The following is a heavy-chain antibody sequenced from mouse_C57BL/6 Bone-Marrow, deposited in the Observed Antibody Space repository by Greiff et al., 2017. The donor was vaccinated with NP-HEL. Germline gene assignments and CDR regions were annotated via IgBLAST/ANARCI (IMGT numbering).Heavy chain of an antibody. CDR2: IDPSDSYT. J-gene: IGHJ2*01. CDR3: ANGLYFDY. CDR1: GYTFTSYW. Sequence: QVQLKQPGAELVRPGTSVKLSCKASGYTFTSYWMHWVKQRPGQGLEWIGVIDPSDSYTNYNQKFKGKATLTVDTSSSTAYMQLSSLTSEDSAVYYCANGLYFDYWGQGTTLTVSS. V-gene: IGHV1-59*01. D-gene: IGHD1-1*02.